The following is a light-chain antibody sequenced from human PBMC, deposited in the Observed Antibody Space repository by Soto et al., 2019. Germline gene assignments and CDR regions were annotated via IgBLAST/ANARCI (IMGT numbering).Light chain of an antibody. J-gene: IGKJ1*01. V-gene: IGKV2-28*01. Sequence: EIVLTQSPLSLPVTPGEPASISCRPSHSLLHSDGHNYVDWYLQKPGQSPQLLIYLDSNRASGVPDRFSGSGSGTDFTLKISRVEAEDVGVYYCMQNLQTPWTFGQGTKVDIK. CDR1: HSLLHSDGHNY. CDR2: LDS. CDR3: MQNLQTPWT.